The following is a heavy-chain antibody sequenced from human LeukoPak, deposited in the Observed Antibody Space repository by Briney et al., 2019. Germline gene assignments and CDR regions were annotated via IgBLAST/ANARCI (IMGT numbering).Heavy chain of an antibody. J-gene: IGHJ3*02. D-gene: IGHD3-22*01. Sequence: GSLRLSCAASGFTFSNYAMSWVRQAPGKGLEWIGSIYYSGSTYYNPSLKSRVTISVDTSKNQFSLKLSSVTAADTAVYYCVGHSSGYRLARFDIWGQGTMVTVSS. CDR1: GFTFSNYA. CDR2: IYYSGST. CDR3: VGHSSGYRLARFDI. V-gene: IGHV4-59*05.